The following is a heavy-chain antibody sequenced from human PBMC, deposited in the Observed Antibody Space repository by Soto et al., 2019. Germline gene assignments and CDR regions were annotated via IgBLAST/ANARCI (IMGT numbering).Heavy chain of an antibody. CDR2: IIPIFGTA. CDR1: GGTFSSYA. J-gene: IGHJ4*02. CDR3: ARGYCSGGSCFSAMYY. D-gene: IGHD2-15*01. V-gene: IGHV1-69*01. Sequence: QVQLVQSGAEVKKPGSSVKVSCKASGGTFSSYAISWVRQAPGQGLEWMGGIIPIFGTANYAQKFQGRVTITADESTSTAYVELSSLRSEDTAVYYCARGYCSGGSCFSAMYYWGQGTLVTVSS.